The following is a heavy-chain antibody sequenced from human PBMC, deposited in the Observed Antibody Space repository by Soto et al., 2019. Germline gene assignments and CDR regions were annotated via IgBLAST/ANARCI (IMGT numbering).Heavy chain of an antibody. Sequence: QVQLQESGPGLVKPSETLSLSCSVSGDSISGYFWTWIRQPPGKGLEWIGYMYSSGSTNYNPSLKGRVTMSVDTSKNQFSLNLSSVTAADTAVYYGARKSGNWNYSDYWGQGTLVTASS. CDR1: GDSISGYF. CDR3: ARKSGNWNYSDY. CDR2: MYSSGST. J-gene: IGHJ4*02. D-gene: IGHD1-20*01. V-gene: IGHV4-59*08.